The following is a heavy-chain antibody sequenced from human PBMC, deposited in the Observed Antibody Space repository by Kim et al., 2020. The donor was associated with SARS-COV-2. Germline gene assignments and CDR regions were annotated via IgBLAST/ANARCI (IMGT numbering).Heavy chain of an antibody. J-gene: IGHJ6*02. CDR1: GFTVSSNY. CDR3: ARHDCSSTSCYGLWSMDV. D-gene: IGHD2-2*01. CDR2: IYSGGST. Sequence: GGSLRLSCAASGFTVSSNYMSWVRQAPGKGLEWVSVIYSGGSTYYADSVKGRFTISRHNSKNTLYLQMNSLRAEDTAVYYCARHDCSSTSCYGLWSMDVWGRGPTVPVSS. V-gene: IGHV3-53*04.